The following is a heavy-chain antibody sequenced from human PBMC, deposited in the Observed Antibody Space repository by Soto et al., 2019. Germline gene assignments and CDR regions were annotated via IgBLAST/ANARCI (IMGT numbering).Heavy chain of an antibody. CDR2: MNPNSGNT. V-gene: IGHV1-8*01. CDR1: GYTFTSYD. CDR3: ARSTNDYGDRH. D-gene: IGHD4-17*01. Sequence: QVQLVQSGAEVKKPGASVKVSCRASGYTFTSYDINWVRQATGQGLEWMGWMNPNSGNTGYAQKFQGRVTMTRNTSISTAYMELSSLTSDDTAVYYCARSTNDYGDRHWGQGTLVAVSS. J-gene: IGHJ4*02.